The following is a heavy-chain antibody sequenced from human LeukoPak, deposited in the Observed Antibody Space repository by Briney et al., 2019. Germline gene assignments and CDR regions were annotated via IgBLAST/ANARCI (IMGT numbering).Heavy chain of an antibody. CDR2: IYYSGST. CDR3: AREGTMVRGLAFDI. Sequence: SETLCLTCTVSGGSISSYYWSWIRQPPGKGLKWIGYIYYSGSTNYNPSLKSRVTISVDTSKNQFSLRLNSVTAADTAVYYCAREGTMVRGLAFDIWGQGTMVTVSS. D-gene: IGHD3-10*01. V-gene: IGHV4-59*01. CDR1: GGSISSYY. J-gene: IGHJ3*02.